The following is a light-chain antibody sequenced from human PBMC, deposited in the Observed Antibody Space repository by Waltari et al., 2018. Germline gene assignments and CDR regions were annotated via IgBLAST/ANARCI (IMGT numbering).Light chain of an antibody. CDR3: QQYGSSIMYT. V-gene: IGKV3-20*01. CDR1: QSLTKRY. J-gene: IGKJ2*01. CDR2: GAS. Sequence: VLTQSPDTLSLSPGERATLSCRASQSLTKRYLIWYQQKPGQPPRLLIYGASNRAAGIPDRCSGSGSATDFTLTISRLEPDDSAVFYCQQYGSSIMYTFGQGTKLEIK.